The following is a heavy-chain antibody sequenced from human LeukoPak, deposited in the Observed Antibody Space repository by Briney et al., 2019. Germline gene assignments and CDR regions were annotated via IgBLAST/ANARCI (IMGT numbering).Heavy chain of an antibody. CDR2: IYHSGST. J-gene: IGHJ4*02. CDR3: ARQGDSGWYYFDY. V-gene: IGHV4-4*02. Sequence: SETLSLTCAVSGGSISSSNWWSWVRQPPGQGLEWIGEIYHSGSTNYNPSLKSRVTISVDKSKNQFFLKLTSVTAADTAAYYCARQGDSGWYYFDYWGQGTLVTVSS. D-gene: IGHD6-19*01. CDR1: GGSISSSNW.